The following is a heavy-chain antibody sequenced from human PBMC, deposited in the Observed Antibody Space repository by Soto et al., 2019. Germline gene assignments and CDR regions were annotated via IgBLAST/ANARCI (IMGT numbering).Heavy chain of an antibody. CDR1: GFTFSGSA. CDR3: TRRYLYASSGYYTDDY. Sequence: EVQLVESGGGLVQPGGSLKLSCAASGFTFSGSAMHWVRQASGKGLQWVGRIRSKANSYATSYDASVKGRFTISRDDSKNTCYLQMNSMRTEDTVVYYCTRRYLYASSGYYTDDYWGQGSLVSVSS. D-gene: IGHD3-22*01. J-gene: IGHJ4*02. CDR2: IRSKANSYAT. V-gene: IGHV3-73*02.